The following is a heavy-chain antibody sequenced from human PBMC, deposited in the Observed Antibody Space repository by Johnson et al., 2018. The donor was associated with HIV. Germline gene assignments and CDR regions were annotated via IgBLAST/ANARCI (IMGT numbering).Heavy chain of an antibody. J-gene: IGHJ3*02. D-gene: IGHD3-9*01. CDR3: ARRALHYDVLTDYPVAANAFDI. CDR1: GFIFSDYY. CDR2: ISSSGTII. V-gene: IGHV3-11*04. Sequence: QVQLVESGGGLVKAGGSLRLSCAASGFIFSDYYMSWIRQAPGKGLEWVSYISSSGTIIYYVDSVKGRFTISRDNAKHSLYLQMNSLTAADTAVYYCARRALHYDVLTDYPVAANAFDIWGQGTMVTVSS.